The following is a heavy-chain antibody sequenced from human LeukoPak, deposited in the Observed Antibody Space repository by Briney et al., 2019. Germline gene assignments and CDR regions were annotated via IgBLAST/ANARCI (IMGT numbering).Heavy chain of an antibody. J-gene: IGHJ3*02. CDR1: GGSFSGFY. CDR3: ARTFKNCSGGSCYHTDAFDI. CDR2: INHSGST. D-gene: IGHD2-15*01. Sequence: KPSETLSLTCAVYGGSFSGFYWSWIRQPPAKGLEWIGEINHSGSTTYNPSLKSRVTISVDTSKNQFSLKLSSVTAADTAVYYCARTFKNCSGGSCYHTDAFDIWGQGTMVTVSS. V-gene: IGHV4-34*01.